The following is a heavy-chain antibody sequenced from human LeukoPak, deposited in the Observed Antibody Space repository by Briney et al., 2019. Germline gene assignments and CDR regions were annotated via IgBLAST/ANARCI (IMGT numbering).Heavy chain of an antibody. CDR1: GFTFTSYA. V-gene: IGHV3-23*01. CDR3: TRVSTAGVGGRGYFDQ. J-gene: IGHJ4*02. D-gene: IGHD3-3*01. Sequence: GGSLRLSCAASGFTFTSYAMSWVRQTPGKGLEWVSFISDSSVGDSTYYADSVRGRFTISRDSSKSTLYLQMNSLRAEDTAVYYCTRVSTAGVGGRGYFDQWGQGTQVTVSS. CDR2: ISDSSVGDST.